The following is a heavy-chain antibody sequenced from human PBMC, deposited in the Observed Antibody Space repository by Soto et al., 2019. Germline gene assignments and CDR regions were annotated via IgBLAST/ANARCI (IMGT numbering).Heavy chain of an antibody. D-gene: IGHD2-15*01. Sequence: ASVKVSCKASGYTFTSYYMHWVRQAPGQGLEWMGIINPSGGSTNYAQKLQGTVNMTRDTSTSTVYMEVNSLRSEDTDVYYCARGVAPYFFDFWGQGTLVTVSS. CDR1: GYTFTSYY. CDR2: INPSGGST. J-gene: IGHJ4*02. V-gene: IGHV1-46*01. CDR3: ARGVAPYFFDF.